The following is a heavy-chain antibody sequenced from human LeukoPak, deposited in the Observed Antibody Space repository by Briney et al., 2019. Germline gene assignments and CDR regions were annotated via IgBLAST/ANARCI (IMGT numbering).Heavy chain of an antibody. CDR3: ARVSRSYGYYYYYGMDV. D-gene: IGHD1-26*01. J-gene: IGHJ6*02. V-gene: IGHV3-30*04. CDR2: ISYDGSNK. Sequence: GGSLRLSCAASGFTFSSYAMHWVRQAPGKGLEWVAVISYDGSNKYYADSVKGRFTISRDNSKNTLYLQMNSLRAEDTAVYYCARVSRSYGYYYYYGMDVWGQGTTVTVSS. CDR1: GFTFSSYA.